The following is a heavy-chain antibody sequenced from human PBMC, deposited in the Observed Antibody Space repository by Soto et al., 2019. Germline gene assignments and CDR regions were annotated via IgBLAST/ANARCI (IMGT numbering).Heavy chain of an antibody. CDR2: IYHSGST. CDR3: ARDQNGSGNYYTRYFDY. CDR1: GGSINSRYW. Sequence: QVQLQASGPGLVKPSGTLSLTCAVSGGSINSRYWWSWVRQSPGKGLEWIGEIYHSGSTNYNPSLKSRATIAVDKSKNQSSLNFSSVTSADTAVYYCARDQNGSGNYYTRYFDYWGQGTLVTVSS. D-gene: IGHD3-10*01. V-gene: IGHV4-4*02. J-gene: IGHJ4*02.